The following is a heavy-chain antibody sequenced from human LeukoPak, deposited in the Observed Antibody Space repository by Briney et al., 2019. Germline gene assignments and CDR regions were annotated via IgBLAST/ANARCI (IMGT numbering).Heavy chain of an antibody. CDR1: GYTFINYV. J-gene: IGHJ4*02. Sequence: ASVKVSCKASGYTFINYVIIWVRQAPGQGLEWMEWISAYNGSTNYAEKFQGRVTMTTDTSTSTAYMELRSLRSDDTAIYYCARVGNAWYTSGWYPYWGQGTLVTVSS. D-gene: IGHD6-19*01. CDR2: ISAYNGST. V-gene: IGHV1-18*01. CDR3: ARVGNAWYTSGWYPY.